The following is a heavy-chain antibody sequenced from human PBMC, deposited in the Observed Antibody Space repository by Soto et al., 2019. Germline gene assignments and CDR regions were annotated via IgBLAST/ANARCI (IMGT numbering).Heavy chain of an antibody. J-gene: IGHJ4*02. CDR2: IYYSGST. CDR1: GGSISSSSYY. CDR3: ARQSIAAAGPFDY. Sequence: SETQSLTCTVAGGSISSSSYYWVWIRQPPGKGLEWIGSIYYSGSTYYNPSLKSRVTISVDTSKNQFSLKLSSVTAADTAVYYCARQSIAAAGPFDYWGQGTLVTVSS. V-gene: IGHV4-39*01. D-gene: IGHD6-13*01.